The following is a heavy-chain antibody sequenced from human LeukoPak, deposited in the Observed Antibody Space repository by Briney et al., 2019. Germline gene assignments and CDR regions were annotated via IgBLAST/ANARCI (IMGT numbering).Heavy chain of an antibody. CDR3: ARVRADDDAFDI. CDR1: GFTFSSYS. CDR2: ISSSSSYI. V-gene: IGHV3-21*01. Sequence: PGGSLRLSCAASGFTFSSYSMNWVRQAPGKGLEWVSSISSSSSYIYYADSVKGRFTISRDNAKNSLYLQMNSLRAEDTAVYCCARVRADDDAFDIWGQGTMVTVSS. J-gene: IGHJ3*02. D-gene: IGHD5-24*01.